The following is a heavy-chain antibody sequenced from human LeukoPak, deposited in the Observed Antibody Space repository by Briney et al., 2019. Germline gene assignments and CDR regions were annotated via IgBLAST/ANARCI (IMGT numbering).Heavy chain of an antibody. CDR3: AREGVADTDTNLFDP. V-gene: IGHV1-2*02. CDR1: GYTFTGYY. Sequence: ASVKVSCKASGYTFTGYYMHWVRQAPGQGLAWMGWINPNRGDTNYAQKFQGRVTMTRDTSISTAYMELSRLRSDDTAVYYCAREGVADTDTNLFDPWGQGTLVTVSS. CDR2: INPNRGDT. J-gene: IGHJ5*02. D-gene: IGHD2-15*01.